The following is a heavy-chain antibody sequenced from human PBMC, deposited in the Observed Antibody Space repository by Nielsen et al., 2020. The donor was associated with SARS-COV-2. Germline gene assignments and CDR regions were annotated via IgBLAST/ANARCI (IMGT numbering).Heavy chain of an antibody. Sequence: SETLSLTCTVSGGSISSYYWSWIRQPPGKGLEWIGYIYYSGSTNYNPSLKSRVTISVDTSKNQFSLKLSSVTAADTAVYYCARANSWNNWIDPWGQGTLVTVSS. CDR1: GGSISSYY. D-gene: IGHD6-13*01. V-gene: IGHV4-59*08. CDR3: ARANSWNNWIDP. CDR2: IYYSGST. J-gene: IGHJ5*02.